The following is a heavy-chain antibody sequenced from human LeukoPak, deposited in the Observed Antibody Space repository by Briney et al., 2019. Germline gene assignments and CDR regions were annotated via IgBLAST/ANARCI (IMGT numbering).Heavy chain of an antibody. CDR3: ARGMVAVADTNWFDP. V-gene: IGHV4-31*03. J-gene: IGHJ5*02. Sequence: SETLSLTCTVSGGPISSGGYYWSWIRQHPGKGLEWIGYIYYSGGTYYNPSLKSRVTISVDTSKNQFSLKLSSVTAADTAVYYCARGMVAVADTNWFDPWGQGTLVTVSS. D-gene: IGHD6-19*01. CDR2: IYYSGGT. CDR1: GGPISSGGYY.